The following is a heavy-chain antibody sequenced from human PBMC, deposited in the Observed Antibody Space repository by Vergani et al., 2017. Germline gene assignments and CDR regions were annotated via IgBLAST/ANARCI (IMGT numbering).Heavy chain of an antibody. V-gene: IGHV3-23*01. J-gene: IGHJ4*02. CDR2: ISGSGGST. D-gene: IGHD6-19*01. Sequence: EVQLLESGGGLVQPGGSLRLSCAASGFTFSSYAMSWVRQAPGKGLEWVSAISGSGGSTYYADSVKGRFPLSRDNSKNTLYLQMTSLRAEDTAVYYCAKAGTSFLRLVPDYWGQGTLVTVAS. CDR1: GFTFSSYA. CDR3: AKAGTSFLRLVPDY.